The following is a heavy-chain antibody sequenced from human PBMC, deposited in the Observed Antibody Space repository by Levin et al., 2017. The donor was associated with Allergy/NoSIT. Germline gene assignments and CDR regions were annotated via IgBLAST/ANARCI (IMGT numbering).Heavy chain of an antibody. CDR3: ARDWYDVLTGYYNRNYYYGMDG. V-gene: IGHV3-30-3*01. D-gene: IGHD3-9*01. Sequence: GGSLRLSCAASGFTFSNFSMHWVRQAPGKGLEWVTVISYDGSNEYYADSVKGRFTISRDNSKNTLYLQVNSLRADDTAVYYCARDWYDVLTGYYNRNYYYGMDGWGQGTTVTVSS. CDR2: ISYDGSNE. CDR1: GFTFSNFS. J-gene: IGHJ6*02.